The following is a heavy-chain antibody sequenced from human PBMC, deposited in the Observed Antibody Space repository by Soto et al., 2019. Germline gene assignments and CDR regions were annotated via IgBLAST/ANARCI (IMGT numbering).Heavy chain of an antibody. V-gene: IGHV1-3*01. D-gene: IGHD3-10*01. CDR3: ARDFHTVRYPDY. CDR1: GYTFTSYA. CDR2: INAGNGNT. Sequence: GASVKVSCKASGYTFTSYAMHWVRQAPGQRLEWMGWINAGNGNTKYSQKFQGRVTITRDTSASTAYMELSSLRSEDTAVYYCARDFHTVRYPDYCGQATLVTLFS. J-gene: IGHJ4*02.